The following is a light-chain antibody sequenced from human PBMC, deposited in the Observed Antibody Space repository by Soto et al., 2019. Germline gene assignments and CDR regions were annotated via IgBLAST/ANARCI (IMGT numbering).Light chain of an antibody. CDR3: QHHRRWPRLT. J-gene: IGKJ4*01. Sequence: ELVLTQSPATLSFSPGERASLYSTASESVGSYLAWSQHMPGQTPRRLLYDPSKRATGIPARFSRSGSVTHSSLAISSLEPEDFGGYYCQHHRRWPRLTFDGGNQVEIK. CDR1: ESVGSY. V-gene: IGKV3-11*01. CDR2: DPS.